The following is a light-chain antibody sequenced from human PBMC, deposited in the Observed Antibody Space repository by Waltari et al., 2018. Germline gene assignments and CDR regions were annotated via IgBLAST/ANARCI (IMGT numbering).Light chain of an antibody. J-gene: IGLJ1*01. Sequence: SYALTQPLSASVALGQRARHTCGGNTIGSKNAPWYQKKPGQAPVLVIYRDSNRPSGIPERFSGSNSGNTATLTISRAQAGDEADYYCQVWDSSTVVFGTGTKVTVL. CDR3: QVWDSSTVV. V-gene: IGLV3-9*01. CDR2: RDS. CDR1: TIGSKN.